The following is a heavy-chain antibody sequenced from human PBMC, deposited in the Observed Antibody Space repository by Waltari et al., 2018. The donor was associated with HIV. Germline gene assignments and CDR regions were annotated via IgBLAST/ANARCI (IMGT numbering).Heavy chain of an antibody. CDR3: ARGAVGGLFDY. V-gene: IGHV3-33*01. Sequence: VQLVESGGGVVQPGRSLRLSCAASGFPFSSYVRHWVRQAPGKGLEWVAVIWNDGSNRNHADSVKGRFTISRDNSKNTVYVQMNRLRAEDTAVYYCARGAVGGLFDYWGQGTLVTVSS. D-gene: IGHD1-26*01. CDR1: GFPFSSYV. J-gene: IGHJ4*02. CDR2: IWNDGSNR.